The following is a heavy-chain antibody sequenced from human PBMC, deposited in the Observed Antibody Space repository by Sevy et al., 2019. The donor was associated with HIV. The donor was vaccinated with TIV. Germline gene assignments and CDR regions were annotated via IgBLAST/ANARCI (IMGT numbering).Heavy chain of an antibody. D-gene: IGHD3-3*01. Sequence: GGSLRLSCAASGFTFSSYSMNWVRQAPGKGLEWVSSISSSSSYIYYADSVKGRFTISRDNAKNSLYLQMNSLRAEGTAVYYCATGVGYYDFWSGYYTSRPYFDYWGQGTLVTVSS. CDR1: GFTFSSYS. V-gene: IGHV3-21*01. CDR3: ATGVGYYDFWSGYYTSRPYFDY. J-gene: IGHJ4*02. CDR2: ISSSSSYI.